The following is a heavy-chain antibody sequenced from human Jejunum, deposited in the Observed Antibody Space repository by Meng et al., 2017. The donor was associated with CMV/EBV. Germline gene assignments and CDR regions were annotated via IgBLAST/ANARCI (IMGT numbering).Heavy chain of an antibody. CDR2: ITPSGAGNT. Sequence: YYIHWVRQAPGQGLEWMGIITPSGAGNTRYAQKFQGRVTMTSDTSTSTVFLELSSLRSEDTAMYYCATCPDGVYCGGDPALAFWGQGTKGTVSS. CDR3: ATCPDGVYCGGDPALAF. J-gene: IGHJ3*01. V-gene: IGHV1-46*01. CDR1: YY. D-gene: IGHD2-21*01.